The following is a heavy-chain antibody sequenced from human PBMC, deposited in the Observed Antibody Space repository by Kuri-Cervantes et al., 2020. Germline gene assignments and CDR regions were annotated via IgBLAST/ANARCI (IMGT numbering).Heavy chain of an antibody. CDR1: GFTFSNAW. CDR2: IKSKTDGGTT. J-gene: IGHJ4*02. V-gene: IGHV3-15*01. CDR3: TTAGIAARYFDY. D-gene: IGHD6-6*01. Sequence: GGSVRLCCAACGFTFSNAWMSWVRQAPGKGLEWVGRIKSKTDGGTTDYAAPVKGRFTISRDDSKNTLYLQMNSLKTEDTAVYYCTTAGIAARYFDYWGQGTLVTVSS.